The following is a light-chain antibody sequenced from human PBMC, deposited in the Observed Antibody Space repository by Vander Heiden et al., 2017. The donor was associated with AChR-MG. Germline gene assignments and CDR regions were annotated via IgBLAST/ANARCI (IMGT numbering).Light chain of an antibody. CDR3: QQYGSSPPYT. Sequence: EIVLTQSPATLSLSPGERATLPCGASQSVSSSYLAWYQQKPGLAPRLLIYDASSRATGIPDRFSGSGSGTDFTLTISRLEPEDFAMYYCQQYGSSPPYTFGQGTKLEIK. J-gene: IGKJ2*01. CDR2: DAS. CDR1: QSVSSSY. V-gene: IGKV3D-20*01.